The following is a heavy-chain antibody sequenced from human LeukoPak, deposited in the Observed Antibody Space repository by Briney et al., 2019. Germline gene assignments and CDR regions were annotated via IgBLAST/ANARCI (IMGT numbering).Heavy chain of an antibody. CDR2: ISAYNGNT. D-gene: IGHD3-9*01. CDR1: GYRFTSYG. CDR3: ARAPTYYDILTGYFSNYYMDV. V-gene: IGHV1-18*01. Sequence: ASVKVSCKASGYRFTSYGISWVRQAPGQGLEWMGWISAYNGNTNYAQKLQGRVTMTTDTSTSTAYMELRSLRSDDTAVYYCARAPTYYDILTGYFSNYYMDVWGKGTTVTISS. J-gene: IGHJ6*03.